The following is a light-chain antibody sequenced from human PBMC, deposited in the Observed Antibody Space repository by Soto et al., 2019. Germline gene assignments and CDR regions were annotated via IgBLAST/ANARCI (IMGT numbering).Light chain of an antibody. CDR3: QQYNDSFPYT. V-gene: IGKV1-17*01. CDR1: QDIGNE. J-gene: IGKJ5*01. Sequence: DIQMTQSPSSLSASVGDRVTITCRASQDIGNELGWFQQKPGRAPKRLIYRASNLESGVPSRFSGSRSGTEFTLTVSSLQPDDFATYYCQQYNDSFPYTFGQGTRLEIK. CDR2: RAS.